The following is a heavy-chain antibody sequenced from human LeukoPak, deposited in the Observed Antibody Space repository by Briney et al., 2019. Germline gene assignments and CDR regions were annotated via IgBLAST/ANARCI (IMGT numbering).Heavy chain of an antibody. J-gene: IGHJ4*02. Sequence: SETLSLTCAVYGGSFSGYYWSWIRQPPGKGLEWIGEINHSGSTNYNPSLKSRVTISVDTSKNQFSLKLSSVTAADTAVYYCARSVFFFGRLRWKPFDYWGQGTLVTVSS. CDR2: INHSGST. CDR3: ARSVFFFGRLRWKPFDY. V-gene: IGHV4-34*01. D-gene: IGHD4-23*01. CDR1: GGSFSGYY.